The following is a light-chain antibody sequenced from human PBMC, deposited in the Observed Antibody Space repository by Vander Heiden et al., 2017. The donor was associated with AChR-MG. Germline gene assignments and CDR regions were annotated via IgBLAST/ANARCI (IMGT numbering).Light chain of an antibody. CDR2: GAS. Sequence: DIQMTQSPSSLSASVGDRDTITRRASQDISKFLAWYQQKPGRVPRVLIYGASTLQSGVPSRFSGSGSRTDFTLTISSLQPEDVATYYCQKYYSAPQTFGQGTKVEIK. V-gene: IGKV1-27*01. J-gene: IGKJ1*01. CDR3: QKYYSAPQT. CDR1: QDISKF.